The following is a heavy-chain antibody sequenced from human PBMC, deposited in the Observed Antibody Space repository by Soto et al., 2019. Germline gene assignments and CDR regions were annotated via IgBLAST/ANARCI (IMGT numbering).Heavy chain of an antibody. CDR3: ASRDYYGSGTSNSGGRYYGMDV. CDR2: IIPIFGTA. CDR1: GGTCSSYA. D-gene: IGHD3-10*01. J-gene: IGHJ6*02. Sequence: AASVKVSCKASGGTCSSYAISWVRQAPGQGLEWMGGIIPIFGTANYAQKFQGRVTITADESTSTAYMELSSLRSEDTAVYYCASRDYYGSGTSNSGGRYYGMDVWGQGTTVTVSS. V-gene: IGHV1-69*13.